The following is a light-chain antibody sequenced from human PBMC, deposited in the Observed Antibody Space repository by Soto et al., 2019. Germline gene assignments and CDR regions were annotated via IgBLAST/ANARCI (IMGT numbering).Light chain of an antibody. Sequence: DIQMTQSPASLSSSVGDRVTITCRASQGIRSDLGWYQQKPGRAPKRLMFAASRLQSGVPSRFSGRGSGTEFTLTISSLQPEDFATYYCLQHNTYPRAFGQGTKVEMK. CDR3: LQHNTYPRA. CDR2: AAS. J-gene: IGKJ1*01. CDR1: QGIRSD. V-gene: IGKV1-17*01.